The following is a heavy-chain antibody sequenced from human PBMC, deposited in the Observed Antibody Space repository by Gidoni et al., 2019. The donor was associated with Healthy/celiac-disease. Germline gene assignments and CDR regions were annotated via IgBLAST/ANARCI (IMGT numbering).Heavy chain of an antibody. J-gene: IGHJ6*03. Sequence: QVQLQQWGAGLLKPSETLSLTCAVYGGSFSGYYWSWIRQPPGKGLEWIGEISHSGSTNYNPSLKSRVTISVDTSKNQFSLKLSSVTAADTAVYYCARVEGYYGSGSYYIRNYYMDVWGKGTTVTVSS. V-gene: IGHV4-34*01. CDR1: GGSFSGYY. CDR3: ARVEGYYGSGSYYIRNYYMDV. CDR2: ISHSGST. D-gene: IGHD3-10*01.